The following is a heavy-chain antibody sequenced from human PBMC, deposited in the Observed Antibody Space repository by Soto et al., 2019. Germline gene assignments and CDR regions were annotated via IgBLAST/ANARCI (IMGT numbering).Heavy chain of an antibody. Sequence: QVQLVESGGGVVQPGRSLRLSCAASGFIFHNFGMHWVRQSPGQGLEWVAVISYAGRNKYYADLVKGRFTISRDNAQNTLYLQMNSRRPEDTAVYFCAKAVDMTVRGVPPSDYWGQGTLVTVSS. CDR2: ISYAGRNK. CDR1: GFIFHNFG. V-gene: IGHV3-30*18. D-gene: IGHD3-10*01. CDR3: AKAVDMTVRGVPPSDY. J-gene: IGHJ4*02.